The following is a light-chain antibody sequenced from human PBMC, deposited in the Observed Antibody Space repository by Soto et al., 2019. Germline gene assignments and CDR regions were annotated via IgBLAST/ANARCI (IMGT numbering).Light chain of an antibody. Sequence: IQMTQSPSTLSASLGHRXXXXCRASQSISSWLAWNXQKPGXXPXXLIYKASSLESGVPSRFSGSGSGTEFTLTISSLQPDDFATDYCQQYNSYWTFGQGTKVDIK. J-gene: IGKJ1*01. V-gene: IGKV1-5*03. CDR3: QQYNSYWT. CDR2: KAS. CDR1: QSISSW.